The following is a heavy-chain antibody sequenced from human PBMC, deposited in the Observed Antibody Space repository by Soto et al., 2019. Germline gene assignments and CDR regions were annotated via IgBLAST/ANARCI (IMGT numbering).Heavy chain of an antibody. CDR1: GFTFSSYG. Sequence: GGSLRLSCAASGFTFSSYGMHWVRQAPGKGLEWVAVISYDGSNKYYADSVKGRFTISRDNSKNTLYLQMNSLRAEDTAVYYCAKGSYYDFWSGRYWGQGTLVTVSS. J-gene: IGHJ4*02. CDR3: AKGSYYDFWSGRY. D-gene: IGHD3-3*01. V-gene: IGHV3-30*18. CDR2: ISYDGSNK.